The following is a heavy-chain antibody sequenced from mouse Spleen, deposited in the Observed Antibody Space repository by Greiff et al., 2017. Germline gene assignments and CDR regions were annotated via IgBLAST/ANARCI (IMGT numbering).Heavy chain of an antibody. D-gene: IGHD3-2*02. J-gene: IGHJ2*01. Sequence: VQLQQSGTVLARPGASVKMSCKTSGYTFTSYWMHWVKQRPGQGLEWIGAIYPGNSDTSYNQKFKGKAKLTAVTSASTAYMELSSLTNEDSAVYYCTRGAQATGYYFDYWGQGTTLTVSS. CDR2: IYPGNSDT. CDR3: TRGAQATGYYFDY. V-gene: IGHV1-5*01. CDR1: GYTFTSYW.